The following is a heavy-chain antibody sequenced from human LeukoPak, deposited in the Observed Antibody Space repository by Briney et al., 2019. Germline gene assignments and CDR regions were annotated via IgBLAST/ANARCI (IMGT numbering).Heavy chain of an antibody. Sequence: SETLSLTCTVSGGSISSYYWSWIRQPPGKGLEWIRYIYYSGSTNYNPSLKSRVTISVDTSKNQFSLKLSSVTAADTAVYYCARVLVVPAELYFDYWGQGTLVTVSS. V-gene: IGHV4-59*01. D-gene: IGHD2-2*01. CDR3: ARVLVVPAELYFDY. CDR1: GGSISSYY. J-gene: IGHJ4*02. CDR2: IYYSGST.